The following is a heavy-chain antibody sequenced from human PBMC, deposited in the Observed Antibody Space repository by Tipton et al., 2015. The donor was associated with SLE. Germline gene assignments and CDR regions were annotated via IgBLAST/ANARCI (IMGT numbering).Heavy chain of an antibody. J-gene: IGHJ6*03. D-gene: IGHD3-10*01. V-gene: IGHV4-59*01. CDR2: LQYTGTT. Sequence: TLSLTCSVSGGSISSYYWNWIRQPPGKGLEWVGYLQYTGTTSYSPSLKSRVTVSVDPSKNQFSLRLSSVTAADSAVYYCARADGSYFYYFMDVWGKGTTVTVSS. CDR3: ARADGSYFYYFMDV. CDR1: GGSISSYY.